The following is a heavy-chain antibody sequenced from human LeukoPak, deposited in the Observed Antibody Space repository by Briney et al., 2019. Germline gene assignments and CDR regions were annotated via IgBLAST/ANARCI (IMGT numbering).Heavy chain of an antibody. J-gene: IGHJ4*02. Sequence: GESLKISCKGSGYSFTSYWIGWVRQMPGKGLEWMGIIYPGDSDTRYSPSFQGQVTISADRSISTAYLQWSSLKASDTAMYYCARQGEGGGSCFNCRGIDYWGQGTLVTVSS. CDR3: ARQGEGGGSCFNCRGIDY. D-gene: IGHD2-15*01. V-gene: IGHV5-51*01. CDR2: IYPGDSDT. CDR1: GYSFTSYW.